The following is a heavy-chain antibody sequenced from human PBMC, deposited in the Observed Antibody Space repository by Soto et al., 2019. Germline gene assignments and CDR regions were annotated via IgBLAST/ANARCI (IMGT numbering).Heavy chain of an antibody. J-gene: IGHJ4*02. CDR2: IYYSGST. CDR3: VTSGVWSGYYGANENPYFDY. Sequence: QVQLQESGPGLVKPSQTLSLTCTVSGGSISSGGYYWSWIRQHPGKGLEWIGYIYYSGSTYYNPSLKSRVTISVDTSKNQFSLKLSSVTAADTAVYYCVTSGVWSGYYGANENPYFDYWGQGTLVTVSS. CDR1: GGSISSGGYY. V-gene: IGHV4-31*03. D-gene: IGHD3-3*01.